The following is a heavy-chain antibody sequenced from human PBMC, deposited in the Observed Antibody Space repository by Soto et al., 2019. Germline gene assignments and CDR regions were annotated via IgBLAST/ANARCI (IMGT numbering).Heavy chain of an antibody. V-gene: IGHV3-7*01. CDR1: GFTFSRNW. J-gene: IGHJ4*02. Sequence: EVQLVESGGGLVQPGGSLRLSCAASGFTFSRNWMSWVRQAPGKGLEWVANIKQDGSEENYADSVKGRFTIYRDNGKTSVYLQMNSLRAEDTAVYFCARDRGFLGSSWYGALDYWGQGILVTVSS. D-gene: IGHD6-13*01. CDR3: ARDRGFLGSSWYGALDY. CDR2: IKQDGSEE.